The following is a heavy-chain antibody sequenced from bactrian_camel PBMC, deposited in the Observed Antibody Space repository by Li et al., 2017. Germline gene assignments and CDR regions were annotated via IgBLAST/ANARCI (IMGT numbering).Heavy chain of an antibody. CDR2: INAGGSKT. D-gene: IGHD2*01. J-gene: IGHJ4*01. CDR1: GFAFGDYG. V-gene: IGHV3S1*01. Sequence: HVQLVESGGGLVKPGGSLRLSCATSGFAFGDYGMSWIREAPGKGVQWVAAINAGGSKTYVAPSVKGRFAVSRDDARNMLFLQMNSLNTDDTATYHCKKEFSKMIYSDSYYATVLPPYSTTQGTQVTVS.